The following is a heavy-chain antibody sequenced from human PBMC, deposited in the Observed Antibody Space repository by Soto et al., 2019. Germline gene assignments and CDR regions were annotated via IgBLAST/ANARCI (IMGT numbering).Heavy chain of an antibody. Sequence: QVHLVQSGAEMKKPGSSVKVSCKVSGGDLTNSGISWVRQAPGQGLEWMGGIFPLLAMVDYSQKFQGRVTITADESTNTAYIALTSPRSEATAVSYCAKDDATGCKSWGQGTLVIVSS. CDR3: AKDDATGCKS. CDR2: IFPLLAMV. V-gene: IGHV1-69*04. CDR1: GGDLTNSG. D-gene: IGHD1-1*01. J-gene: IGHJ4*02.